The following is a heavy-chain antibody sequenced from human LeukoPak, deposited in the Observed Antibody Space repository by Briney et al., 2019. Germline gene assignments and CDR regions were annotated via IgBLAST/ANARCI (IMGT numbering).Heavy chain of an antibody. D-gene: IGHD6-19*01. CDR1: GGSISSSSYY. V-gene: IGHV4-39*01. CDR3: ASAPPGIAVAGRVGVAGAHFDY. J-gene: IGHJ4*02. CDR2: IYYSGST. Sequence: SETLSLTCTVSGGSISSSSYYWGWIRQPPGKGLEWIGSIYYSGSTYYNPSLKSRVTISVDTPKNQFSLKLSSVTAADTAVYYCASAPPGIAVAGRVGVAGAHFDYWGQGTLVTVSS.